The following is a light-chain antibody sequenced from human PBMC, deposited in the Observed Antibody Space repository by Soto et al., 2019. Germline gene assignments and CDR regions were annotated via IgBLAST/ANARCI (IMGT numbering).Light chain of an antibody. CDR3: QQYKDYWT. J-gene: IGKJ1*01. CDR2: ETS. V-gene: IGKV1-5*03. Sequence: DVQITQSPSTLSASVVDTVTITCRASQSISRWLAWYQQKPGKAPKLLIYETSSLEDGVPSRFTGSGSGTEFSLTIPSMKPEDFASDDCQQYKDYWTFGQGTKVDIK. CDR1: QSISRW.